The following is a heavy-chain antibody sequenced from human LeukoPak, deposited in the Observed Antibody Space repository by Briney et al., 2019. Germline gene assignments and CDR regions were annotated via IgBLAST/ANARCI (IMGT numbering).Heavy chain of an antibody. D-gene: IGHD3-3*01. CDR1: GFTSSSYW. CDR3: ARGVVGPRTFDI. CDR2: IKQDGSEK. Sequence: GGSLRLSCAASGFTSSSYWMSWVRQAPGKGLEWVANIKQDGSEKYYVDSVKGRFTISRDNAKNSLYLQMNSLRAEDTAVYYCARGVVGPRTFDIWGQGTMVTVSS. V-gene: IGHV3-7*01. J-gene: IGHJ3*02.